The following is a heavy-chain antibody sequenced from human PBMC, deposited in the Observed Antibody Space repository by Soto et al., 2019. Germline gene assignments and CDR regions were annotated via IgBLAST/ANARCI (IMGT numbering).Heavy chain of an antibody. Sequence: PSETLSLTCTVSGGSISSGGYYWSWIRQHPGKGLEWIGYIYYSGSTYYNPSLKSRVTISVDTSKNQFSLKLSSVTAADTAVYYCARGPGLCSSTSCLADAFDIWGQGTMVTVSS. CDR2: IYYSGST. D-gene: IGHD2-2*01. CDR3: ARGPGLCSSTSCLADAFDI. V-gene: IGHV4-31*03. J-gene: IGHJ3*02. CDR1: GGSISSGGYY.